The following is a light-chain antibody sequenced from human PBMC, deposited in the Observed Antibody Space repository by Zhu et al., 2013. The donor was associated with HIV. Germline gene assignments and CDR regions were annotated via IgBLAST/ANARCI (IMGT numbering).Light chain of an antibody. V-gene: IGKV3D-15*01. CDR2: GVF. J-gene: IGKJ2*01. CDR1: RDLKTN. CDR3: QQYNNWPPYT. Sequence: VLTQSPATLSVSPGDRLTLSCRASRDLKTNLAWYQQKPGQAPRLLIYGVFRRATGIPDRFSGSGSGTDFTLTISRLEPEDVAVYYCQQYNNWPPYTFGQGTKLEIK.